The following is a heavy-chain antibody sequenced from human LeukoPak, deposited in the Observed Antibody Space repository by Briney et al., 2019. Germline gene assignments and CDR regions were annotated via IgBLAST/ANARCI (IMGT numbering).Heavy chain of an antibody. D-gene: IGHD3-22*01. J-gene: IGHJ4*02. V-gene: IGHV3-30*04. CDR2: ISYDGSNK. CDR3: ARESLIVVAYDY. Sequence: SCKTSGGTFSSYAMHWVRQAPGKGLEWVAVISYDGSNKYYADSVKGRFTISRDNSKNTLYLQMNSLRAEDTAVYYCARESLIVVAYDYWGQGTLVTVSS. CDR1: GGTFSSYA.